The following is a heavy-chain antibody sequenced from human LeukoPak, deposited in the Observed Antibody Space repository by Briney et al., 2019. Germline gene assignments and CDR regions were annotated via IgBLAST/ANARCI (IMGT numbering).Heavy chain of an antibody. D-gene: IGHD6-19*01. CDR2: ISGSGGST. V-gene: IGHV3-23*01. CDR1: GFTFSSYA. Sequence: GGSLRLSCAASGFTFSSYAMSWVRQAPGKGLEWVSAISGSGGSTYYADSVKGRFTISRDNSKNTLYLQMNSLRAEDTAVYYCAKLPQIGYSSGWFDYWGQGTLVTVSS. CDR3: AKLPQIGYSSGWFDY. J-gene: IGHJ4*02.